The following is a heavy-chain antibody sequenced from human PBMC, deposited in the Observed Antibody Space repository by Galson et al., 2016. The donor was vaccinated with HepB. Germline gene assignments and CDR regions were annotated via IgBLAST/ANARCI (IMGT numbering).Heavy chain of an antibody. V-gene: IGHV3-74*01. CDR2: IYSDGTTK. CDR1: GFTFSNYW. Sequence: SLRLSCAASGFTFSNYWMHWVRQAPGKGLVWVSLIYSDGTTKNYADSVKGRFTISRDNAKNTLYLQMNSLRAEDTAMYYCENAYYYSELGTDYWGQGTLVTVSS. D-gene: IGHD3-10*01. J-gene: IGHJ4*02. CDR3: ENAYYYSELGTDY.